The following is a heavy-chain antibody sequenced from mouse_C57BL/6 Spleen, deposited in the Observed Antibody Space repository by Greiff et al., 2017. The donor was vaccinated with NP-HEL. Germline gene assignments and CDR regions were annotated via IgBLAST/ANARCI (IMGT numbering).Heavy chain of an antibody. CDR1: GYTFTSYW. V-gene: IGHV1-61*01. Sequence: QVQLQQPGAELVRPGSSVKLSCKASGYTFTSYWMDWVKQRPGQGLEWIGNIYPSDSETHYNQKFKDKATLTVDKSSSTAYMQLSSLTSEDSAVYYCARSSSGYDGPYYFDYWGQGTTLTVSS. J-gene: IGHJ2*01. CDR3: ARSSSGYDGPYYFDY. CDR2: IYPSDSET. D-gene: IGHD3-2*02.